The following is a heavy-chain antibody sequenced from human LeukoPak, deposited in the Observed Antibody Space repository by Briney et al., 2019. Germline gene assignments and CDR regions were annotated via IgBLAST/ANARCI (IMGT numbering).Heavy chain of an antibody. CDR2: IYYSGST. CDR3: ARGTGGYGSVSFDY. Sequence: SETLSLTCTVSGGSISSGDYYWSWIRQPPGKGLEWIGYIYYSGSTYYNPSLKSRVTISVDTSKNQFSLKLSSVTAADTAVYYCARGTGGYGSVSFDYWGQGTLVTVSS. J-gene: IGHJ4*02. CDR1: GGSISSGDYY. D-gene: IGHD3-10*01. V-gene: IGHV4-30-4*02.